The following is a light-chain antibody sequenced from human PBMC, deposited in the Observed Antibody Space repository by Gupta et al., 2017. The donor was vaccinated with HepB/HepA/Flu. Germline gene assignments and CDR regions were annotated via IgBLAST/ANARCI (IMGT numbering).Light chain of an antibody. CDR1: SSNIGSNT. V-gene: IGLV1-44*01. Sequence: QSVLTQPPSASGTPGQRVTISCSGSSSNIGSNTVNWYQQLPGTAPKLLIYSNNQRPSGVPDRFSGSKSGTSASLAISGLQSEEEADYYCAAWEDSLNGRVFGGGTKLTVL. J-gene: IGLJ3*02. CDR3: AAWEDSLNGRV. CDR2: SNN.